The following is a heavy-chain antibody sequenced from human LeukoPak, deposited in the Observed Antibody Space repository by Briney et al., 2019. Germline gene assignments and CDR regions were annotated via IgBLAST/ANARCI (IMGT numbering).Heavy chain of an antibody. V-gene: IGHV4-34*01. D-gene: IGHD3-3*01. Sequence: PSETLSLTCTVSGGSISSYYWSWIRQPPGKGLEWIGEINHSGSTNYNPSLKSRVTISVDTSKNQFSLKLSSVTAADTAVYYCARARTTIFGVVKAPDYWGQGTLVTVSS. CDR2: INHSGST. CDR1: GGSISSYY. J-gene: IGHJ4*02. CDR3: ARARTTIFGVVKAPDY.